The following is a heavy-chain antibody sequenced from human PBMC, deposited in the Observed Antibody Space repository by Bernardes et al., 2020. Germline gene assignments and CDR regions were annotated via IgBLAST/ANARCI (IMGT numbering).Heavy chain of an antibody. J-gene: IGHJ6*04. D-gene: IGHD2-15*01. V-gene: IGHV3-74*01. CDR1: GFTFSSYG. CDR2: INSDGSST. Sequence: AGSLSLSCAASGFTFSSYGMHWVRQAPGKGLVWVSRINSDGSSTSYADSVKGRFTISRDNAKNTLYLQMNSLRAEDTAVYYCARELNVVVVVAATPHYYYGMDVWGKGTTVTVSS. CDR3: ARELNVVVVVAATPHYYYGMDV.